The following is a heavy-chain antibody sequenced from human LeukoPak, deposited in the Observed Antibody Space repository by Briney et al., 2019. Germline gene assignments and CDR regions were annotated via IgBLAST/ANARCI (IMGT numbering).Heavy chain of an antibody. Sequence: ASVKVSCKASGYTFTGYYMHWVRQAPGQGLEWMGRINPNSGGTNYAQKFQGRVTMTRDTSISTAYMELSWLRSDDTAVYYCARDLGRNYYYDMDVWGQGTTVTVSS. CDR3: ARDLGRNYYYDMDV. CDR2: INPNSGGT. V-gene: IGHV1-2*06. J-gene: IGHJ6*02. CDR1: GYTFTGYY.